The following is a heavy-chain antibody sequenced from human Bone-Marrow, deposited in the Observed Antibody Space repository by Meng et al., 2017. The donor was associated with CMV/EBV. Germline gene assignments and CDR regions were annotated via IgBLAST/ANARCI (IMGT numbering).Heavy chain of an antibody. CDR1: GFTVSSNY. Sequence: GESLKISCAASGFTVSSNYMSWVRQAPGKGLEWVSVIYSGGSTYYADSVKGRFTMSRDNSKNTVYLQMNSLRAEDTAVYYCARGTSTYYDFWSGYSGWYYGMDVWGQGTTVTVYS. CDR2: IYSGGST. J-gene: IGHJ6*01. CDR3: ARGTSTYYDFWSGYSGWYYGMDV. V-gene: IGHV3-53*05. D-gene: IGHD3-3*01.